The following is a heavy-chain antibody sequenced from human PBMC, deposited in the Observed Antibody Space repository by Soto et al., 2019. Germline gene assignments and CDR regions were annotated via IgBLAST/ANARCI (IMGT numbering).Heavy chain of an antibody. J-gene: IGHJ4*02. Sequence: PSETLSLTCTVSGGSISSGGYYWSWIRQHPGKGLEWIGYIYYSGTTYYNPSLKSRVTISVDTSKNQFSLKLSSVTAADTAAYYCARTRAKSLSSSGPAGTFDYWGQGTLVTVSS. CDR1: GGSISSGGYY. CDR2: IYYSGTT. CDR3: ARTRAKSLSSSGPAGTFDY. V-gene: IGHV4-31*03. D-gene: IGHD3-22*01.